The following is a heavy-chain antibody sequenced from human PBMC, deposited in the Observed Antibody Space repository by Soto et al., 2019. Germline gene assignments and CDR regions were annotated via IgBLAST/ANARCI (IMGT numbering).Heavy chain of an antibody. Sequence: PSETLSLTCTVSGGSVSSGSYYWSWIRQPPGKGLEWIGYIYYSGSTNYNPSLKSRVTISVDTSKNQFSLKLSSVTAADTAVYYCAGTGGYCTNGVCFFDYWGQGTLVTVSS. CDR3: AGTGGYCTNGVCFFDY. CDR2: IYYSGST. CDR1: GGSVSSGSYY. V-gene: IGHV4-61*01. J-gene: IGHJ4*02. D-gene: IGHD2-8*01.